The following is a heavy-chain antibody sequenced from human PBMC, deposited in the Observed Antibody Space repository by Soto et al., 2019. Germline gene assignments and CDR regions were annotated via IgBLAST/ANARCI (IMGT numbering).Heavy chain of an antibody. CDR1: GGSISSSSYY. CDR3: ARLALRCLDY. J-gene: IGHJ4*02. CDR2: IYYSGNT. D-gene: IGHD4-17*01. Sequence: PSETLSLTCTVSGGSISSSSYYWGWIRQPPGKGLEWIGSIYYSGNTYYNPSLKSRFTISVDTPKNQFSLKLNSVTAADTAVYYCARLALRCLDYWGQGTLVTVSS. V-gene: IGHV4-39*07.